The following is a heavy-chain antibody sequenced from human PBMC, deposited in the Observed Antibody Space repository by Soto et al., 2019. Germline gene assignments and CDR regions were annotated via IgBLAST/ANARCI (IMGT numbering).Heavy chain of an antibody. CDR3: ARKTGYISDWHYFDL. J-gene: IGHJ4*02. V-gene: IGHV1-2*02. CDR2: ISPKSGGT. D-gene: IGHD2-21*02. Sequence: XSVKVSCNASGCPLINYYMHWVRRAPGQGFEWMGRISPKSGGTNYAQKFQGRVSMTWDTSLKTAYLELSSLISEDTAVYYCARKTGYISDWHYFDLWGQGTLVTVSS. CDR1: GCPLINYY.